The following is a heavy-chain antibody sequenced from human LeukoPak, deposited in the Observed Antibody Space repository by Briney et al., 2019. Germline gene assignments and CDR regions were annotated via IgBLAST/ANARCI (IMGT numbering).Heavy chain of an antibody. J-gene: IGHJ4*02. Sequence: PGGSLRLSCAVSGFTFSDYYMSWIRQTPGKGLEWISYISSSGSSIQYADSVRGRFTISRDNAKTSLYLQMNSLRVEDTSVYYCARSPVWELPDYWGQGTLVTVSS. CDR3: ARSPVWELPDY. V-gene: IGHV3-11*04. D-gene: IGHD1-26*01. CDR2: ISSSGSSI. CDR1: GFTFSDYY.